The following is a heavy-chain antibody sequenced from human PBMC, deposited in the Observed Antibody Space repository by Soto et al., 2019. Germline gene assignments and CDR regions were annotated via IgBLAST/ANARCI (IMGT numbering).Heavy chain of an antibody. CDR1: GYTFSSDG. CDR2: ISAYNDNT. Sequence: ASLKVSGKASGYTFSSDGITWVRQAPGQGLEWMGWISAYNDNTDYAQKFQGRVTMTTDTSTSTAYMELRSLRSDDTAVYYCARVTDAFDIWGRGTMVTVSS. J-gene: IGHJ3*02. D-gene: IGHD2-21*02. V-gene: IGHV1-18*01. CDR3: ARVTDAFDI.